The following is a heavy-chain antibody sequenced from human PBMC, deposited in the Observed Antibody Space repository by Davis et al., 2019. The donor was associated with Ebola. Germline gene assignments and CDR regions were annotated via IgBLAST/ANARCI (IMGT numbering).Heavy chain of an antibody. Sequence: SETLSLTCTVSGGSISSYYWSWIRQPPGKGLEWIGYIYYSGSTNYNPPLKSRVTISVDTSKNQFSLKLSSVTAADTAVYYCARQARFTLYYYYGMDVWGQGTTVTVSS. CDR1: GGSISSYY. J-gene: IGHJ6*02. CDR3: ARQARFTLYYYYGMDV. CDR2: IYYSGST. D-gene: IGHD3-3*01. V-gene: IGHV4-59*12.